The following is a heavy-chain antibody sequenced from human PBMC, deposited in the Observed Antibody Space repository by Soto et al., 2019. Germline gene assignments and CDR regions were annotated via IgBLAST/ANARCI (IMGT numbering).Heavy chain of an antibody. D-gene: IGHD3-10*01. Sequence: EVQLVESGGGLVKPGGSLRLSCAASGFTFSSYSMNWVRQAPGKGLEWVSSISSSSSYIYYADSVKGRFTISRDNAKNSLYLQMNSLRAEDTVVYYCARVYYGSGKGLRIAYGMDVWGQGTTVTVSS. CDR3: ARVYYGSGKGLRIAYGMDV. CDR2: ISSSSSYI. V-gene: IGHV3-21*01. J-gene: IGHJ6*02. CDR1: GFTFSSYS.